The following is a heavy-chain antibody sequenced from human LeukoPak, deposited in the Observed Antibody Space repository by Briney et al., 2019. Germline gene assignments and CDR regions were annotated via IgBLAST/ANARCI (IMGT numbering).Heavy chain of an antibody. CDR2: IDSSSYNI. J-gene: IGHJ4*02. D-gene: IGHD3-22*01. Sequence: GGSLRLSCAASGFTFSIYSMNWLRQAPGKGLEWVSSIDSSSYNIYYADSVKGRFTISRDNAQSSVFLQMNSLRAEDTAVYYCARDLAYYYDRNYDWGQGTLVTVSS. CDR3: ARDLAYYYDRNYD. CDR1: GFTFSIYS. V-gene: IGHV3-21*01.